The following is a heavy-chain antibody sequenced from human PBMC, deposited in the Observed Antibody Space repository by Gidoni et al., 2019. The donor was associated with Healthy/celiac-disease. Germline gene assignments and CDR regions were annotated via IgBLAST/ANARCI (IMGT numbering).Heavy chain of an antibody. CDR3: ARDQEIQDYYYGA. CDR2: IYPSGST. J-gene: IGHJ4*02. Sequence: QVHLQESGPGLVKPSPTLSLTCTVSGGSISSGSYSWSWIRQTAGRGLEWIGRIYPSGSTNYKPSLKRRVTKSVDTSKNQFSMKLSSVTSAYTAVYYWARDQEIQDYYYGAWGQGTLVTVSS. V-gene: IGHV4-61*02. D-gene: IGHD3-22*01. CDR1: GGSISSGSYS.